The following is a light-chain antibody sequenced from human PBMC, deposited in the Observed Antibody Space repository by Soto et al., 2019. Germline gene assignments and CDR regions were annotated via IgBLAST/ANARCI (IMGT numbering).Light chain of an antibody. Sequence: EIVLMQSPGTLSLSPGERATLFCRASQSMNRRYLAWYQQQPGQAPRVLIYAASTRATGIPDRFSGSGSATDFTLTSHRLDPEDFAVYYCHHYDNTPQPFGHGTKVPIK. V-gene: IGKV3-20*01. CDR2: AAS. CDR1: QSMNRRY. J-gene: IGKJ2*01. CDR3: HHYDNTPQP.